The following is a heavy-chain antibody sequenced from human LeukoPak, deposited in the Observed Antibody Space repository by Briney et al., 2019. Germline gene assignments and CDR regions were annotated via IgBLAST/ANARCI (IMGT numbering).Heavy chain of an antibody. J-gene: IGHJ4*02. CDR1: GFTFSSYA. V-gene: IGHV3-23*01. Sequence: GGSLRLSCAASGFTFSSYAMSWVRQAPGKGLEWVSAISGSGGSTYYADSVKGRFTISRDNSKNTLYLQMNSLRAEDTAVYYCAKEGSPITIFGVVTVYYFDYWGQGTLVTVSS. D-gene: IGHD3-3*01. CDR3: AKEGSPITIFGVVTVYYFDY. CDR2: ISGSGGST.